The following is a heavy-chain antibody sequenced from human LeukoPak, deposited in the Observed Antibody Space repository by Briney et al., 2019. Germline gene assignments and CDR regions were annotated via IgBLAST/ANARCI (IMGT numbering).Heavy chain of an antibody. CDR3: ARDPSGSGSYYMSPGDY. D-gene: IGHD3-10*01. J-gene: IGHJ4*02. CDR1: GGTFSSYA. V-gene: IGHV1-69*06. Sequence: AASVKVSCKASGGTFSSYAFSWVRQAPGQGLEWMGGIIPIFGTANYAQKFQGRVTITADKSTSTAYMELSSLRSEDTAVYYCARDPSGSGSYYMSPGDYWGQGTLVTVSS. CDR2: IIPIFGTA.